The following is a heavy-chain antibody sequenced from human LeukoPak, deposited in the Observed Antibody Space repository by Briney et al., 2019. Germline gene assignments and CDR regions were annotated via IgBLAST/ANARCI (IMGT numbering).Heavy chain of an antibody. D-gene: IGHD4-23*01. CDR3: AKDLSRGGGNLPGYFDY. Sequence: GTLSLSCAASGSTFRFYVMNWVRQAPGKVLEWVSGISGSGGTKYYAGSVKGRFTISRDNSKDTLYLQMNSLRAEDTAVYYCAKDLSRGGGNLPGYFDYWGQGTLVTVSS. CDR1: GSTFRFYV. CDR2: ISGSGGTK. J-gene: IGHJ4*02. V-gene: IGHV3-23*01.